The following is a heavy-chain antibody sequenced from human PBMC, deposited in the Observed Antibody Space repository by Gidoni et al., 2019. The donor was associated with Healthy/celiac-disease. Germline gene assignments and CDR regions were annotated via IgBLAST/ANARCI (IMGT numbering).Heavy chain of an antibody. CDR2: ISGSGGST. CDR1: GFTFSSYA. CDR3: AKGVAGPEYFQH. D-gene: IGHD6-19*01. J-gene: IGHJ1*01. Sequence: EVHLLESGGGLVQPGGSLRLSCAASGFTFSSYALSWVRQAPGKGLEWVSAISGSGGSTYYADSVKGRFTISRDNSKNTLYLQMNSLRAEDTAVYYCAKGVAGPEYFQHWGQGTLVTVSS. V-gene: IGHV3-23*01.